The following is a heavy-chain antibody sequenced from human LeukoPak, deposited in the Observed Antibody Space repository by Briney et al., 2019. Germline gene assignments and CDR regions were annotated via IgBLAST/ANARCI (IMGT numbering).Heavy chain of an antibody. D-gene: IGHD2-2*01. CDR3: ARGGYGSSSHNWFDP. J-gene: IGHJ5*02. CDR1: GGSISSYY. V-gene: IGHV4-59*01. CDR2: IYYSGST. Sequence: PSETLSLTCTVSGGSISSYYWSWIRQPPGKGLEWIGYIYYSGSTNYNPSLKSRVTISVDTSKNQFSLKLSSVTAADTAVYYCARGGYGSSSHNWFDPWGQGTLVTASS.